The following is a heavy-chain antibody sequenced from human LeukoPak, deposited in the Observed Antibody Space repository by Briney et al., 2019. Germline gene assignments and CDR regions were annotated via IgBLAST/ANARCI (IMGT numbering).Heavy chain of an antibody. V-gene: IGHV3-23*01. CDR3: AGDDLGYCSGGSCLPDY. J-gene: IGHJ4*02. CDR2: ISGSGGST. CDR1: GFTVSSNY. Sequence: PGGSLRLSCAASGFTVSSNYMSWVRQAPGKGLEWVSAISGSGGSTYYADSVKGRFTISRDNSKNTLYLQMNSLRAEDTAVYYCAGDDLGYCSGGSCLPDYWGQGTLVTVSS. D-gene: IGHD2-15*01.